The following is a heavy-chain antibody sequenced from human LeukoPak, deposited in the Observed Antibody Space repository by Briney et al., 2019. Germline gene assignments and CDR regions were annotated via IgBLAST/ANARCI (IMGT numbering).Heavy chain of an antibody. Sequence: GGSLRLSCAASGFTFSNYAMSWVRQAPGKGLDWVSSITASSSYIYYSDSVRGRFTVSRDNSKNRLFLQMNSLTAEDTAVYYCVKDLGRYRNNCFDYWGQGTLVTVSS. V-gene: IGHV3-23*01. J-gene: IGHJ4*02. CDR3: VKDLGRYRNNCFDY. D-gene: IGHD1-26*01. CDR1: GFTFSNYA. CDR2: ITASSSYI.